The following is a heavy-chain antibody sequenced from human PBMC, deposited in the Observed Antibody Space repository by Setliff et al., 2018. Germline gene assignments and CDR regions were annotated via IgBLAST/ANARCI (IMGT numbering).Heavy chain of an antibody. D-gene: IGHD2-2*01. CDR2: VYLTGST. Sequence: SETLSLTCTVSGYFVSSGYNWGWIRQAPGKGLEWIATVYLTGSTYYNPSLKSRVTISVDTSKNQFSLKLSSVTAADTAVYYCARLRVVPAARLIYYYGMDVWGQGTTVTVSS. CDR1: GYFVSSGYN. CDR3: ARLRVVPAARLIYYYGMDV. V-gene: IGHV4-38-2*02. J-gene: IGHJ6*02.